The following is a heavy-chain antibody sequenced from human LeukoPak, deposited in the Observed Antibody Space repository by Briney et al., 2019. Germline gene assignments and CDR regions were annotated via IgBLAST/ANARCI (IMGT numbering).Heavy chain of an antibody. D-gene: IGHD1-26*01. CDR3: ARGGLYSGSYYNWFDP. CDR1: GGSIKSFY. CDR2: VFSRGTT. J-gene: IGHJ5*02. V-gene: IGHV4-4*07. Sequence: PSETLSLTCTVSGGSIKSFYWSWIRQPAGKGLEWVGRVFSRGTTNYNPSLKSRVTVSLDTSKNQFSLKLSSVTAADTAVYYCARGGLYSGSYYNWFDPWGQGTLVTVSS.